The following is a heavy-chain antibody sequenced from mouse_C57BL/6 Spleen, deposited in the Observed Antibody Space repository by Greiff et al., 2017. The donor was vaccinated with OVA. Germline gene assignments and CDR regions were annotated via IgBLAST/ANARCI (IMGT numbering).Heavy chain of an antibody. CDR1: GFTFSSYT. CDR2: ISGGGGNT. CDR3: ARGGGNYYFDY. J-gene: IGHJ2*01. Sequence: EVQVVESGGGLVKPGGSLKLSCAASGFTFSSYTMSWVRQTPEKRLEWVATISGGGGNTYYPDSVKGRFTISRDNAKNTLYLQMSSLRSEDTALYYCARGGGNYYFDYWGQGTTLTVSS. D-gene: IGHD2-1*01. V-gene: IGHV5-9*01.